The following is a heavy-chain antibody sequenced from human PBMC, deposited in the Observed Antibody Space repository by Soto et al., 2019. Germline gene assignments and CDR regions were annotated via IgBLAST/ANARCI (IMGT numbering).Heavy chain of an antibody. Sequence: QVQLVESGGGVVQPGRSLRLSCAASGFTFSSYGMHWVRQAPGKGLEWVAVISYDGSNKYYADSVKGRFTISRDNSKNTLYLQMNSLRAEDTAVYYCAKDRDRHYFDYWGQGTLVTVSS. V-gene: IGHV3-30*18. CDR3: AKDRDRHYFDY. J-gene: IGHJ4*02. D-gene: IGHD3-10*01. CDR2: ISYDGSNK. CDR1: GFTFSSYG.